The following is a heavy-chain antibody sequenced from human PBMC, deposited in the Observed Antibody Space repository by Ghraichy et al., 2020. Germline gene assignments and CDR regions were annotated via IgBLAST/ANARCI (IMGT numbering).Heavy chain of an antibody. V-gene: IGHV1-2*02. CDR1: GYTFTDFQ. CDR2: INPNSGGT. Sequence: GESLNISCQTSGYTFTDFQLHWLRQAPGQGLEWIGWINPNSGGTNLAQRFKGRVFLTRDTALSTVYLEVNRLQSDDTAVYYCARLRNSGSGSFLDWLFWGQGALVTVSS. J-gene: IGHJ4*02. CDR3: ARLRNSGSGSFLDWLF. D-gene: IGHD3-10*01.